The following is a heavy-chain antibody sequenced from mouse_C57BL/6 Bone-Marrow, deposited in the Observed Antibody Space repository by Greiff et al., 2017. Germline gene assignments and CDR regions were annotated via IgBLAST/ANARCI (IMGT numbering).Heavy chain of an antibody. CDR3: ARGDGNFYAMDY. V-gene: IGHV1-59*01. CDR2: IDPSDSYT. D-gene: IGHD2-1*01. CDR1: GYTFTSYW. Sequence: QVQLQQPGAELVRPGTSVKLSCKASGYTFTSYWMHWVQQRPGQGLEWIGVIDPSDSYTNYNQKFKGKATLTVDTSSSTAYMQLSSLTSEDSAVYYCARGDGNFYAMDYWGQGTSVTVSS. J-gene: IGHJ4*01.